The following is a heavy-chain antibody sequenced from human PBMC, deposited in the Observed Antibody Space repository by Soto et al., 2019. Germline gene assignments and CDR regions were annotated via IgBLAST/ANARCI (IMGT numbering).Heavy chain of an antibody. CDR3: ATGTAGIAAHVI. Sequence: QVQLVQSGSEVKKPGASVKVSCKASGYTFTSFGVNWVRQAPGQGLEWMGWVNAYNGNTHYAQKFPGRVTLTAATTTSQAYLEVKSLRPDDTAGYYLATGTAGIAAHVIWVQGTLVTVSS. CDR1: GYTFTSFG. J-gene: IGHJ4*02. D-gene: IGHD6-13*01. CDR2: VNAYNGNT. V-gene: IGHV1-18*01.